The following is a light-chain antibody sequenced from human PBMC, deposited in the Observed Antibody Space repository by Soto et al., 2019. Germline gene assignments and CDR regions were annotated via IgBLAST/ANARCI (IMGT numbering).Light chain of an antibody. CDR1: QSISSW. Sequence: DIPMPQSPSTLSASVGDRVTITCQASQSISSWLDWYQQKPGKAPKVLIYDASTLESGVPSRLIGGGSGTEFTLTIPSLQPDDLATYYCQEYTTYSRTFGQGTKVEV. CDR2: DAS. V-gene: IGKV1-5*01. J-gene: IGKJ1*01. CDR3: QEYTTYSRT.